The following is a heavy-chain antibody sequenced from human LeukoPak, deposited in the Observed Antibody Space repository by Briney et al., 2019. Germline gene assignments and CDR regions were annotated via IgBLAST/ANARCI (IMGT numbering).Heavy chain of an antibody. CDR1: VYSXTGYY. Sequence: ASVRVSCKSSVYSXTGYYMHWVRQAPGQRLEGMGVINPGGGSRNYAQKFQGRVTITRDTSTSTVYMELSSLRPQDTAVYYCARADYYDSNGYYYGYFDYWSQGILVTVSS. D-gene: IGHD3-22*01. CDR2: INPGGGSR. V-gene: IGHV1-46*01. J-gene: IGHJ4*02. CDR3: ARADYYDSNGYYYGYFDY.